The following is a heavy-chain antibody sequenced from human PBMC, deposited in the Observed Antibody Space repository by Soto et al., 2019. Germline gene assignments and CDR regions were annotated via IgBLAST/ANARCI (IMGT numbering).Heavy chain of an antibody. Sequence: QVQLVQSGAEVKKPGSSVKVSCKASGGPFSSYAISWVRQAPGQGLEWMGGFIPIFGTASYALNFQGRVTITADESTSTAYMELSSLRSEYTALYYCAGHSSGVPGYYYGMDVWGQGTTVTVTS. CDR1: GGPFSSYA. CDR3: AGHSSGVPGYYYGMDV. CDR2: FIPIFGTA. D-gene: IGHD3-22*01. V-gene: IGHV1-69*12. J-gene: IGHJ6*02.